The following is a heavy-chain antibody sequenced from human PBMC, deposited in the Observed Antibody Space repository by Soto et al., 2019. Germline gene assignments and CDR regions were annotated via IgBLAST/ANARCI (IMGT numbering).Heavy chain of an antibody. J-gene: IGHJ4*02. D-gene: IGHD6-13*01. CDR2: VSHSGST. V-gene: IGHV4-34*01. CDR1: GGSFSGSY. Sequence: PSETLSLTCTVYGGSFSGSYWNWIRQPPGKGLEWIGEVSHSGSTNYNPPLKSRVTISGDTSKNQFSLKLSSVTAADTAVYYCARGRYSSPEVLKYWGRGTLVTVS. CDR3: ARGRYSSPEVLKY.